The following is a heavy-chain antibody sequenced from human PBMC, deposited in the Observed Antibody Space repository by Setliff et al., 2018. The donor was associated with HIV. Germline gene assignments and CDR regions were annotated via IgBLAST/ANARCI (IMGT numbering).Heavy chain of an antibody. J-gene: IGHJ4*02. CDR3: AGLTLYSSSWYGTRDYFDY. CDR2: VYHSGTT. D-gene: IGHD6-13*01. V-gene: IGHV4-38-2*01. CDR1: GYSISTAYY. Sequence: SETLSLTCAVSGYSISTAYYWGWIRQPPGKGLEWIGSVYHSGTTYYNPSLKSRVTISVDMSNNQFSLKVTSVTAADTAVYYCAGLTLYSSSWYGTRDYFDYWGQGTLVTVSS.